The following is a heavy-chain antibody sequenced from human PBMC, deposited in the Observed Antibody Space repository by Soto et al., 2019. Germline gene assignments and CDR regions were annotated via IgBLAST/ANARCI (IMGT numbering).Heavy chain of an antibody. CDR3: ARDWSIAVAGMDY. V-gene: IGHV3-33*01. CDR1: GFTFSSYG. J-gene: IGHJ4*02. D-gene: IGHD6-19*01. CDR2: IWYDGSNK. Sequence: GGSLILSCAASGFTFSSYGMHWVRQAPGKGLEWVAVIWYDGSNKYYADSVKGRFTISRDNSKNTLYLQMNSLRAEDTAVYYCARDWSIAVAGMDYWGQGTLVTVSS.